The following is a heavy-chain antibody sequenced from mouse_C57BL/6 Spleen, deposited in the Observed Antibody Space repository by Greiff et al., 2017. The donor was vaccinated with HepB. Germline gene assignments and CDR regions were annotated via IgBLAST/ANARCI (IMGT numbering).Heavy chain of an antibody. J-gene: IGHJ4*01. D-gene: IGHD2-12*01. CDR1: GYTFTSYG. Sequence: QVQLQQSGAELARPGASVKLSCKASGYTFTSYGISWVQQRTGQGLEWIGEIYPRSGTTYYNEKFKGKATLTADKSSSTAYMELRSLTSEDSAVYSCARSGTYYSDFFYAMDYWGQGTSVTVSS. CDR2: IYPRSGTT. CDR3: ARSGTYYSDFFYAMDY. V-gene: IGHV1-81*01.